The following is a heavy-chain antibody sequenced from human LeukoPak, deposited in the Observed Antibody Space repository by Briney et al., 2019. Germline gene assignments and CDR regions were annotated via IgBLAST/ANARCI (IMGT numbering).Heavy chain of an antibody. CDR1: GFTFDDYA. V-gene: IGHV3-9*01. CDR3: ATTQYAARFDYYYYGMDV. J-gene: IGHJ6*02. D-gene: IGHD2-15*01. CDR2: ISWNSGSI. Sequence: GGSLRLSCAASGFTFDDYAMHWVRQAPGKGLEWVSGISWNSGSIGYADSVKGRFTISRDNAKNSLYLQMNSLRAEDTALYYCATTQYAARFDYYYYGMDVWGQGTTVTVSS.